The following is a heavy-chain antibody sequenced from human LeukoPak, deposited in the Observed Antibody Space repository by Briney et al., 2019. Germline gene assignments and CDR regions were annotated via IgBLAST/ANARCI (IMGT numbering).Heavy chain of an antibody. CDR3: ARDGPPDDFWSGIDY. D-gene: IGHD3-3*01. Sequence: GGSLRLSCAASGFTFSSYWMHWVRQAPGKGLVWVSRINSDGSSTSYADSVKGRFTIFRDNAKNTLYLQMNSLRAEDTAVYYCARDGPPDDFWSGIDYWGQGTLVTVSS. V-gene: IGHV3-74*01. J-gene: IGHJ4*02. CDR2: INSDGSST. CDR1: GFTFSSYW.